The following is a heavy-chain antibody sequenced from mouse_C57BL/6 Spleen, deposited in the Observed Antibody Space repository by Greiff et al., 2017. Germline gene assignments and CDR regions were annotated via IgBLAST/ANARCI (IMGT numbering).Heavy chain of an antibody. CDR3: ARDSGSSYDWYFDV. CDR2: ISDGGSYT. Sequence: EVKLVESGGGLVKPGGSLKLSCAASGFTFSSYAMSWVRQTPEKRLEWVATISDGGSYTYYPDNVKGRFTISRDNAKNNLYLQMSHLKSEDTAMYYCARDSGSSYDWYFDVWGTGTTVTVSS. J-gene: IGHJ1*03. V-gene: IGHV5-4*01. D-gene: IGHD1-1*01. CDR1: GFTFSSYA.